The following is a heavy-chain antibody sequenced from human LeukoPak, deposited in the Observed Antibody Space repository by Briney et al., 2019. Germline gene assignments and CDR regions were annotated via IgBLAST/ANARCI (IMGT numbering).Heavy chain of an antibody. D-gene: IGHD2-15*01. CDR2: INPDNGGT. CDR3: VRESRVGNWFDP. J-gene: IGHJ5*02. Sequence: GASVKVSCKASGYSFSDYYVHWLRQAPGQGLEWMGWINPDNGGTNYAQNLQGRVTMSRDTSISTVYMDLSRLTSDDTAVFYCVRESRVGNWFDPWGQGTQVTVSS. CDR1: GYSFSDYY. V-gene: IGHV1-2*02.